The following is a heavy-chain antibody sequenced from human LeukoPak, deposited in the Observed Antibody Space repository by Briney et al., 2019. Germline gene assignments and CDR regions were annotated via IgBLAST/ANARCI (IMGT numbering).Heavy chain of an antibody. D-gene: IGHD3-16*01. CDR2: ISYDGSNK. Sequence: GGSLRLSCAASGFTFSSYGMHWVRQAPGKGLEWVAVISYDGSNKYYADSVKGRFTISRDNSKNTLYLQMNSLRAEDTAVYYCAKLNLGGSPDAFDIWGQGTMVTVSS. CDR1: GFTFSSYG. CDR3: AKLNLGGSPDAFDI. V-gene: IGHV3-30*18. J-gene: IGHJ3*02.